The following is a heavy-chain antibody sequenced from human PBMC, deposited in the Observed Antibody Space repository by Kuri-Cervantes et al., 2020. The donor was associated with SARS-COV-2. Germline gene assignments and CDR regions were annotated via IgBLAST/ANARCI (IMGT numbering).Heavy chain of an antibody. CDR2: TYYNSQWYT. Sequence: SETLSLTCAISGESVSSNSAAWDWIRQSPSRGLEWLGRTYYNSQWYTDYSPSVKSRIIIRSDTSKNHVSLQLNSVTPEDTAVYYCAREQISLIVLQSGTFAIWGQRTMVTVSS. V-gene: IGHV6-1*01. D-gene: IGHD3-22*01. CDR3: AREQISLIVLQSGTFAI. CDR1: GESVSSNSAA. J-gene: IGHJ3*02.